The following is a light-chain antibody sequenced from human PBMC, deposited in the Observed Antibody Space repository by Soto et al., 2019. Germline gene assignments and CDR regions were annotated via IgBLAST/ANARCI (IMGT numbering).Light chain of an antibody. CDR3: QSYDSILSGAV. CDR2: DSI. Sequence: QPVLTQSPSVSGAPGQRITISCTGSSSNVGAGYEVHWYQQLPGTAPKLLIYDSINRPSGVPDRFSGSKSGTSASLAITGLQAEDEADYYCQSYDSILSGAVFGGGTQLTVL. CDR1: SSNVGAGYE. J-gene: IGLJ3*02. V-gene: IGLV1-40*01.